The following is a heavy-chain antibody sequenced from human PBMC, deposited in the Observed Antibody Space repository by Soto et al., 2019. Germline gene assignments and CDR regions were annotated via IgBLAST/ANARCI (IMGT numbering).Heavy chain of an antibody. J-gene: IGHJ1*01. V-gene: IGHV3-23*01. CDR1: GFTFSSYA. CDR3: ARGYDSRTYRITEYFQH. CDR2: IGGSGDST. D-gene: IGHD3-22*01. Sequence: GGSLRLSCAASGFTFSSYAMSWVRQAPGKGLEWVSGIGGSGDSTSYADSVKGRFTISRDNSKNTLYLEMNTLRAEDTAVYYWARGYDSRTYRITEYFQHWGQGTLVTVSS.